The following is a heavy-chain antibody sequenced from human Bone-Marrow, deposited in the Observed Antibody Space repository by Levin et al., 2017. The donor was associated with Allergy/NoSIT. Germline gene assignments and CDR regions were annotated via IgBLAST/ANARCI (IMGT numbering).Heavy chain of an antibody. D-gene: IGHD4-17*01. CDR3: ASRHTVTTRYFYYYGLDV. V-gene: IGHV1-24*01. CDR2: FDPEDVQI. J-gene: IGHJ6*02. CDR1: GYSLTKLS. Sequence: ASVKVSCKVSGYSLTKLSIHWVRQAPGKGPEWMGGFDPEDVQIIYAQKFQGRVSMTEDRSTDTAYLELTSLRSDDTAVYYCASRHTVTTRYFYYYGLDVWGQGTTVIVSS.